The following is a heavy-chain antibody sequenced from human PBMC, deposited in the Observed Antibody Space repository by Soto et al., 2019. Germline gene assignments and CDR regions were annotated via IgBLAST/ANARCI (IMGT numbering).Heavy chain of an antibody. CDR3: ARDQLSSGLYVWFDP. D-gene: IGHD6-25*01. CDR1: GGSISSYY. CDR2: IYYSGST. J-gene: IGHJ5*02. V-gene: IGHV4-59*01. Sequence: SETLSLTCTVSGGSISSYYWSWIRQPPGKGLEWIGYIYYSGSTNYNPSLKSRVTISVDTSKNQFSLILSSVTSADTAVYYCARDQLSSGLYVWFDPWGQGTLVTVSS.